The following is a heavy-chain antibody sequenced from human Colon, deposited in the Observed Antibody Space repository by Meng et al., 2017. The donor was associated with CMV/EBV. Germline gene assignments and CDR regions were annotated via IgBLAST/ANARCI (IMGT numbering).Heavy chain of an antibody. D-gene: IGHD6-6*01. J-gene: IGHJ4*02. Sequence: GESLKISCAASGFSCSTFGMTWVRQAPGKGLEWVALINGGIGLTTYYGDSVKGRFTFSRDNSKNTLYLQMSSLTDDDTAMYYCVRGSDFDNWGQGTLVTVSS. V-gene: IGHV3-23*03. CDR3: VRGSDFDN. CDR2: INGGIGLTT. CDR1: GFSCSTFG.